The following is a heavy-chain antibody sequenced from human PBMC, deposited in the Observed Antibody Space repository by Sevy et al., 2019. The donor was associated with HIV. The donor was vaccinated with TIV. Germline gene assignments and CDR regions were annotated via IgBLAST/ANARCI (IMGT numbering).Heavy chain of an antibody. CDR1: GGSFSGYY. J-gene: IGHJ6*03. CDR2: INHSGST. CDR3: ARGRIFQIVVVPAAERVGDYMDV. Sequence: SETLSLTCAVYGGSFSGYYWSWIRQPPGKGLEWIGEINHSGSTNYNPSLKSRVTISVDTSKNQFSLKLSSVTAADTAVYYCARGRIFQIVVVPAAERVGDYMDVWGKGTTVTVSS. V-gene: IGHV4-34*01. D-gene: IGHD2-2*01.